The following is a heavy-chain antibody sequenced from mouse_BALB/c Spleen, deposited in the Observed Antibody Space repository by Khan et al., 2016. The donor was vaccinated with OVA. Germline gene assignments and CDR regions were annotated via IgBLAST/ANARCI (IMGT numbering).Heavy chain of an antibody. V-gene: IGHV2-6-5*01. CDR2: IWGGGST. J-gene: IGHJ4*01. Sequence: QVQLKESGPGLVAPSQNLSITCTVSGFSLSDYGVSWIRQPPGKGLEWLGVIWGGGSTYYNSALKSRLSISKDNSKSQVFVKMSSLQSDDTAMFYCAKGVWSYYYTVDYWGQGTSVTVSS. CDR3: AKGVWSYYYTVDY. CDR1: GFSLSDYG.